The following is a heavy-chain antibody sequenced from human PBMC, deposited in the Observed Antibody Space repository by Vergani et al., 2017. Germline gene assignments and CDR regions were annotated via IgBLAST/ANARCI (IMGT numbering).Heavy chain of an antibody. CDR3: ARAGDYYDSSGYYAGGFFDY. CDR2: IYYSGST. CDR1: GGSISSGDYY. J-gene: IGHJ4*02. V-gene: IGHV4-30-4*01. D-gene: IGHD3-22*01. Sequence: QVQLQESGPGLVKPSQTLSLTCTVSGGSISSGDYYWSWIHQPPGKGLEWIGYIYYSGSTYYNPSLKSRVTISVDTSKNQFSLKLSSVTAADTAVYYCARAGDYYDSSGYYAGGFFDYWGQGTLVTVSS.